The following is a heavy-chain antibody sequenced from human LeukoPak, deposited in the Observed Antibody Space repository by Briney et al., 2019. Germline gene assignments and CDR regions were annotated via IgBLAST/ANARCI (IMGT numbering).Heavy chain of an antibody. Sequence: GGSLTLSCTASGFTFSDYYMSWIRQAPGKGLEGVSYISSSGSTIYYAVSVKGRFNISRDNAKNSLYLQMNSLRAEDTAVYYCARERVFTYYYYMDVWGKGTTVTISS. V-gene: IGHV3-11*04. J-gene: IGHJ6*03. CDR1: GFTFSDYY. CDR3: ARERVFTYYYYMDV. CDR2: ISSSGSTI. D-gene: IGHD6-13*01.